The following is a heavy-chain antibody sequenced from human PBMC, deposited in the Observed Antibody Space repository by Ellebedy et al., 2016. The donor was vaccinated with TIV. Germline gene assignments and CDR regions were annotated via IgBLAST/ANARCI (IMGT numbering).Heavy chain of an antibody. D-gene: IGHD1-26*01. Sequence: GESLKISCGASGFTFSSYGMHWVRQAPGKGLEWVSAISSSSSYKYYANSVKGRFTISRDNAENSLYLQMNSLRTEDTAIYYCATLGLVGALGDWFDPWGQGTLVTVSS. CDR1: GFTFSSYG. CDR3: ATLGLVGALGDWFDP. V-gene: IGHV3-21*04. J-gene: IGHJ5*02. CDR2: ISSSSSYK.